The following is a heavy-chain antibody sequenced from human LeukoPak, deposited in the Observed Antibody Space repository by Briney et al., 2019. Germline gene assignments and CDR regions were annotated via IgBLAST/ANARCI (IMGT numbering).Heavy chain of an antibody. J-gene: IGHJ4*02. CDR1: GFTLNSYG. CDR2: ISGSRT. D-gene: IGHD1-1*01. Sequence: GGSLRLSCAASGFTLNSYGMCCVRQAPGEGLEWVSSISGSRTYYEDSVKGRFTISRDNSKNTLYLQMSSLRAEDTAVYYCSKDLRIGTLGYFDYWGQGTLVSVSS. V-gene: IGHV3-23*01. CDR3: SKDLRIGTLGYFDY.